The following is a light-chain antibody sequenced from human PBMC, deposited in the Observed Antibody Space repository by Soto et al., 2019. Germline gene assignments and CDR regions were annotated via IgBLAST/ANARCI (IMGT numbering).Light chain of an antibody. CDR2: EVS. V-gene: IGLV2-14*01. J-gene: IGLJ1*01. Sequence: QSALTQPASVSGSPGQSITISCTGTSSDIGGYNYVSWYQQHPGKAPKVMIYEVSNRPSGVSNRFSGSKSGNTASLTISGLQAGYEADYYCSSYTSSSALFVFGTGTKLTVL. CDR3: SSYTSSSALFV. CDR1: SSDIGGYNY.